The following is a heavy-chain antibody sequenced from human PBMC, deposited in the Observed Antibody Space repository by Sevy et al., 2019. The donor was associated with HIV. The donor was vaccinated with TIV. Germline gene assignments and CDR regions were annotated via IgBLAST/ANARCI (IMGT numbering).Heavy chain of an antibody. CDR1: GASFSDYY. Sequence: SETLSLTCSVFGASFSDYYWSWIRQPPGKGLEWIGEIHQSGSTNYNPSLRSRVTISVDTSKNQFSLKLRYVTAADTAVYYCARGQLRINMIVVVMTSSALWFDPWGQGTLVTVSS. J-gene: IGHJ5*02. CDR2: IHQSGST. D-gene: IGHD3-22*01. CDR3: ARGQLRINMIVVVMTSSALWFDP. V-gene: IGHV4-34*01.